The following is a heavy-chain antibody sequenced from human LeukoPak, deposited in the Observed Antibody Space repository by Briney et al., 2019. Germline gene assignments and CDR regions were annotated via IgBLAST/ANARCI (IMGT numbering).Heavy chain of an antibody. D-gene: IGHD1-26*01. Sequence: ASVKVSFKASGYTFTSYGISWVRQAPGQGLEWMGWISAYNGNTNYAQKLQGRVTMTTDTSTSTAYMELRSLGSDDTAVYYCARDLRGPVGATGSSLDYWGQGTLVTVSS. V-gene: IGHV1-18*01. CDR1: GYTFTSYG. J-gene: IGHJ4*02. CDR3: ARDLRGPVGATGSSLDY. CDR2: ISAYNGNT.